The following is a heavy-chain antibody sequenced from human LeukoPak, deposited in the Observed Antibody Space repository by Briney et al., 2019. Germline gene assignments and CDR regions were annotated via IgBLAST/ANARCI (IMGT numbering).Heavy chain of an antibody. D-gene: IGHD6-19*01. Sequence: SGPTLVNPTQTLTLTCTFSGFSLSTSGVGVGWIRQPPGKALEWLALIYWDDDKRYSPSLKSRLTITKDTSKNQVVLTMTNMDPVDTATYYCAHIEEDSSGWYEGGFDYWGQGTLVTVSS. V-gene: IGHV2-5*02. CDR1: GFSLSTSGVG. CDR3: AHIEEDSSGWYEGGFDY. J-gene: IGHJ4*02. CDR2: IYWDDDK.